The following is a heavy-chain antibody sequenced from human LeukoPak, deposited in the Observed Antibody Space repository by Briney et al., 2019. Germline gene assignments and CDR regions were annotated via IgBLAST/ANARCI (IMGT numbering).Heavy chain of an antibody. CDR3: VRYTGWFYFDY. D-gene: IGHD6-19*01. CDR1: GDSVSSNTAA. J-gene: IGHJ4*02. Sequence: SQTLSLTCAISGDSVSSNTAAWSWIRQSPSRGVEWLGRTYYRSKWYSDYAVSVRGRMTIDPDTSKNQFSLQLTSVTPEDTAVYYCVRYTGWFYFDYWGQGTLVTVSS. V-gene: IGHV6-1*01. CDR2: TYYRSKWYS.